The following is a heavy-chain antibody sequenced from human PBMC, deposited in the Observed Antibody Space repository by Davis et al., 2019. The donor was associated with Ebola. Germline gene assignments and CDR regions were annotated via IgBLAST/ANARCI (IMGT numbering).Heavy chain of an antibody. J-gene: IGHJ4*02. CDR3: ARGFPTD. V-gene: IGHV1-8*01. CDR2: MNPNSGAT. CDR1: GYTFTSNH. Sequence: AASFKVSCKASGYTFTSNHIDWVRQAAGQGLEWMVWMNPNSGATGYAHKFQGRPTLTRNTSISTAYMELSSLRSEDTALYYCARGFPTDWGQGTLVTVSS. D-gene: IGHD2/OR15-2a*01.